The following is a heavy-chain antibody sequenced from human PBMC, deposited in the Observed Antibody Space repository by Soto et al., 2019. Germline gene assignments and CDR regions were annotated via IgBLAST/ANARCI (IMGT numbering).Heavy chain of an antibody. J-gene: IGHJ4*02. CDR3: ARGRVFGDSGSEQLGGLDD. CDR1: GYSFISND. CDR2: MNPISGNT. V-gene: IGHV1-8*01. Sequence: ASVKVSCKASGYSFISNDIYWVRQATGQGLEWMGWMNPISGNTGYAEKFQGRLTMTRNTATSTAYMELNSLRSEDAAVYFCARGRVFGDSGSEQLGGLDDWGQGTPVTLA. D-gene: IGHD5-12*01.